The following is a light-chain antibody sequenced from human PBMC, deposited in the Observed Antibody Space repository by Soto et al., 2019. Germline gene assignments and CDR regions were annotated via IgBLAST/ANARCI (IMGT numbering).Light chain of an antibody. Sequence: EIVLTQSPAPLSLSPGERATLSCRAIQSVSCSLACFQHKPGQAPRLLIYDASNRATGIPARFSGSGSGTDFILTISSLEPEGFAVYNCQQRNNLPRNVGQATKLEIK. CDR2: DAS. V-gene: IGKV3-11*01. CDR3: QQRNNLPRN. J-gene: IGKJ2*01. CDR1: QSVSCS.